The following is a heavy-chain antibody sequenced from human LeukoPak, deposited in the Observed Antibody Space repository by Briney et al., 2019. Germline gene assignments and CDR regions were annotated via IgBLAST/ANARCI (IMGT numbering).Heavy chain of an antibody. J-gene: IGHJ5*02. CDR1: GFTSSGDW. CDR2: SKNDGSST. D-gene: IGHD3-9*01. Sequence: GGSLRLSCAVSGFTSSGDWMHWVRQAPGKGLVWVSRSKNDGSSTSYADSVKGRFTIPRDNAKNSLYLQMNSLRAEDTAVYYCARVLHFDWLLYHWGQGTLVTVSS. V-gene: IGHV3-74*01. CDR3: ARVLHFDWLLYH.